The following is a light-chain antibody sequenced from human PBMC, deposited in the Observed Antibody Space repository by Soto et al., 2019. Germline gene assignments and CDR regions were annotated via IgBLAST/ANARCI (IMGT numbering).Light chain of an antibody. CDR1: QYINTR. CDR3: HQRQSWPRT. J-gene: IGKJ1*01. CDR2: QTS. Sequence: IVLTQSPGTLSLSPGERATLSCRASQYINTRLAWYQHRPGQAPRLLIYQTSLRAAGIPARFSASGSGTDFTLTISDVQPEDFALYYCHQRQSWPRTFGQGTKVDI. V-gene: IGKV3-11*01.